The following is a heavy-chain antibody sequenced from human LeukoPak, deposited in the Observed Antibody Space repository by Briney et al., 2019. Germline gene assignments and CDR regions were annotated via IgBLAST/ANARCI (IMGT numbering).Heavy chain of an antibody. Sequence: SETLSLTCTVSGGSISSYYWSWIRQPPGKGLEWIGYIYYSGSTNYNPSLNSRVTISVDTSKNQFSLKLSSVTAADTAVYYCARVKWVYYFDYWGQGTLVTVSS. CDR3: ARVKWVYYFDY. D-gene: IGHD3-22*01. CDR2: IYYSGST. CDR1: GGSISSYY. V-gene: IGHV4-59*01. J-gene: IGHJ4*02.